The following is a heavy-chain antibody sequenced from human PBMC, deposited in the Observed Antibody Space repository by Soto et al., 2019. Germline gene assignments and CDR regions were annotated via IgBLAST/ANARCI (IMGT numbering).Heavy chain of an antibody. D-gene: IGHD2-2*01. Sequence: GSLRLSCAASGCTFSSYAMHWVRQATGKGLEYVSAISSNGGSTYYANSVKGRFTISRDNSKNTLYLQMGSLRAEDMAVYYCARGQRYCSSTSCYADYWGQGTLVTVSS. CDR1: GCTFSSYA. CDR3: ARGQRYCSSTSCYADY. V-gene: IGHV3-64*01. J-gene: IGHJ4*02. CDR2: ISSNGGST.